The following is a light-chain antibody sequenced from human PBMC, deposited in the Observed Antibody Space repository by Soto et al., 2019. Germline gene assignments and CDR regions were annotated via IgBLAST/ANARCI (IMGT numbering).Light chain of an antibody. V-gene: IGKV3-20*01. CDR3: QQYSRSLPNT. Sequence: EIVLTQSPGTLSLSLGERATLSCRASQSVSSSYLAWYQQKRGQAPRLLIFDATIRATGIPDRFSGSGSGTDFTLTISRLEPEDFAVYYCQQYSRSLPNTFGQGTRWRL. CDR2: DAT. CDR1: QSVSSSY. J-gene: IGKJ5*01.